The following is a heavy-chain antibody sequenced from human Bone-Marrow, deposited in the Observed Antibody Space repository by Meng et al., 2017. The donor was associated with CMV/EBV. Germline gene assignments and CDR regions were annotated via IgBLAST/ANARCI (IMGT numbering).Heavy chain of an antibody. D-gene: IGHD5-24*01. V-gene: IGHV3-13*03. Sequence: GESLKISCAACGFTFSTNDIHWVRQATRKGLEWVSAVGTAGDTYYPDSVKGQFTISRENAKNFLSLQMNSLRARDTAVYYCARKMTTILVFDYWGQGTLVTVSS. CDR1: GFTFSTND. CDR2: VGTAGDT. CDR3: ARKMTTILVFDY. J-gene: IGHJ4*02.